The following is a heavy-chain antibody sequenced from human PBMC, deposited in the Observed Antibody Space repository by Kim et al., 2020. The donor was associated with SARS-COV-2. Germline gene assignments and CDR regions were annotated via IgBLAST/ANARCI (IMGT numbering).Heavy chain of an antibody. CDR3: ARENIGIFSGGDADAFDI. Sequence: GGSLRLSCAASGFTFSSYSMNWVRQAPGKGLEWVSSISSSSSYIYYADSVKGRFTISRDNAKNSLYLQMNSLRAEDTAVYYCARENIGIFSGGDADAFDIWGQGTMVTVSS. V-gene: IGHV3-21*01. J-gene: IGHJ3*02. D-gene: IGHD2-21*02. CDR1: GFTFSSYS. CDR2: ISSSSSYI.